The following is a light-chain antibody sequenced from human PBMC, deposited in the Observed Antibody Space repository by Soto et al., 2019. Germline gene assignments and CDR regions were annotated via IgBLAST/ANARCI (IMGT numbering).Light chain of an antibody. Sequence: QSVLTQPPSASGSPGQSVTISCTGTSSDVGGYNYVSWYQQHPGKAPKLMIYEVSKRPSGVSDRFSGSKSGNTASLTVSGLQAEDEADYYCSSYASSNTVVFGGGTKLTVL. J-gene: IGLJ2*01. CDR3: SSYASSNTVV. CDR2: EVS. CDR1: SSDVGGYNY. V-gene: IGLV2-8*01.